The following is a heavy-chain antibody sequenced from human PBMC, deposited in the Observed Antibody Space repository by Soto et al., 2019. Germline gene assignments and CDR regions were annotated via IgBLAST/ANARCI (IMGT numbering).Heavy chain of an antibody. CDR3: VRDTPHNCFDP. CDR1: GFAFSICD. CDR2: ISGSGGTT. J-gene: IGHJ5*02. V-gene: IGHV3-23*01. Sequence: PGESLKISCAPSGFAFSICDMSWVRQAPGKGLEWVSAISGSGGTTYYADSVKGRFTISRDNSKNMLYLQMNSLRAEDTAVYYCVRDTPHNCFDPWGQGTLVTVSS.